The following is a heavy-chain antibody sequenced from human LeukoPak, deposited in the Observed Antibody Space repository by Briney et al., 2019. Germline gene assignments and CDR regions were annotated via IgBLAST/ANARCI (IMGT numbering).Heavy chain of an antibody. CDR2: ISNTGGTI. D-gene: IGHD6-13*01. V-gene: IGHV3-11*04. J-gene: IGHJ4*02. CDR1: GFTFSDYY. Sequence: GGSLRLSCAASGFTFSDYYMAWVRQAPGKGLEWLSYISNTGGTIYYADSVRGRFTTSRDNAKNSLYLQMNSLRAEDTAVYYCARLPWYSSSWYGDYWGQGTLVTVSS. CDR3: ARLPWYSSSWYGDY.